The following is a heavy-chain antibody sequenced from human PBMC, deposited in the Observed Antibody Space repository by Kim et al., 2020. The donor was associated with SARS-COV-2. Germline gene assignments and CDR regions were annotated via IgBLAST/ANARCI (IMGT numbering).Heavy chain of an antibody. CDR2: LSPNSDDT. Sequence: ASVKVSCKASGYTFTRDDINWVRQATGQGLEWMGWLSPNSDDTGYAQKFEGRVTMTRDTSISTAYMERSSLTSEDTAVYYCARGVTAGVDYWGQGTLVTV. D-gene: IGHD2-21*02. CDR1: GYTFTRDD. J-gene: IGHJ4*02. CDR3: ARGVTAGVDY. V-gene: IGHV1-8*01.